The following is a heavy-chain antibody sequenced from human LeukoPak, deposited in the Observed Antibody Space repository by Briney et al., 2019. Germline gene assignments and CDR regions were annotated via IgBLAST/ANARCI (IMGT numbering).Heavy chain of an antibody. Sequence: VASVKVSCKASGYTFTSYGISWVRQAPGQGLEWMGWISAYNGNTNYAQKLQGRVTMTTDTSTSTAYMELRSLRSDDTAVYYCARTSGYDPGPNYFDYWGHGTLVTVSS. J-gene: IGHJ4*01. CDR2: ISAYNGNT. V-gene: IGHV1-18*01. CDR1: GYTFTSYG. D-gene: IGHD5-12*01. CDR3: ARTSGYDPGPNYFDY.